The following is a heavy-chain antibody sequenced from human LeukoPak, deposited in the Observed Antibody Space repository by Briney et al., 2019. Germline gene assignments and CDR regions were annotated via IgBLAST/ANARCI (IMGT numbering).Heavy chain of an antibody. Sequence: GGSLRLSCTASGFTFSSYAMSWVRQVPGKGLEWVSAISDSGGSTYYADSAKGRFTISRDNSKNTLYLQMNSLRVEDTAVYNCARQLGYCSGGRCYFDFWGQGTLVTVSS. D-gene: IGHD2-15*01. V-gene: IGHV3-23*01. J-gene: IGHJ4*02. CDR2: ISDSGGST. CDR1: GFTFSSYA. CDR3: ARQLGYCSGGRCYFDF.